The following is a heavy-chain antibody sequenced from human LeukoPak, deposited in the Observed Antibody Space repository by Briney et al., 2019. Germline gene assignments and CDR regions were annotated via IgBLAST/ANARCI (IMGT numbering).Heavy chain of an antibody. D-gene: IGHD2-8*02. Sequence: QPGGSLRLSCAASGFTVSSNYMSWVRQAPGQGLVWVSRISSDGTTTNYADSVRGRLTISRDNAKNMLYLQMNSLRAEDTAIYYCVVIVLGWGQGTLVTVSS. J-gene: IGHJ4*02. V-gene: IGHV3-74*01. CDR1: GFTVSSNY. CDR2: ISSDGTTT. CDR3: VVIVLG.